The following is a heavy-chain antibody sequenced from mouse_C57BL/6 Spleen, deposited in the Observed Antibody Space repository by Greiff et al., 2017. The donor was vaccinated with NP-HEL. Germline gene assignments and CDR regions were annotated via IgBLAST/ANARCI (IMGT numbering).Heavy chain of an antibody. CDR3: ARTHYSKRYFDV. CDR1: GYTFTSYW. Sequence: QVQLKQPGTELVKPGASVKLSCKASGYTFTSYWMHWVKQRPGQGLEWIGNINPSNGGTNYNEKFKSKATLTVDKSSSTAYMQLSSLTSEDSAVYYCARTHYSKRYFDVWGTGTTVTVSS. D-gene: IGHD2-5*01. J-gene: IGHJ1*03. CDR2: INPSNGGT. V-gene: IGHV1-53*01.